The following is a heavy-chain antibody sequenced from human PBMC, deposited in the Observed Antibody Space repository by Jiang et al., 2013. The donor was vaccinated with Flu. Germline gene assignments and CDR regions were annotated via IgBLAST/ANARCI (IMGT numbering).Heavy chain of an antibody. J-gene: IGHJ6*02. CDR1: GFTFTSSA. D-gene: IGHD3-10*01. V-gene: IGHV1-58*01. CDR2: IVVGSGNT. CDR3: AADTGSLGYYYYGMDV. Sequence: EVKKPGTSVKVSCKASGFTFTSSAVQWVRQARGQRLEWIGWIVVGSGNTNYAQKFQERVTITRDMSTSTAYMELSSLRSEDTAVYYCAADTGSLGYYYYGMDVWGQGTTVTVSS.